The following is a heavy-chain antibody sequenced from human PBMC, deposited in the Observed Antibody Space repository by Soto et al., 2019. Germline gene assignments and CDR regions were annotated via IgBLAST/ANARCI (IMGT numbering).Heavy chain of an antibody. J-gene: IGHJ5*02. V-gene: IGHV1-18*01. CDR2: ISAYNGNT. D-gene: IGHD3-3*01. Sequence: QVSCKASGYTFPSYGISWVRQAPGQGLEWMGWISAYNGNTNFAQKLQGRVTMSTDTSTSTVYMELRSLRSDDTAVYYCARVRSGWFDPWGQGTLVTVSS. CDR1: GYTFPSYG. CDR3: ARVRSGWFDP.